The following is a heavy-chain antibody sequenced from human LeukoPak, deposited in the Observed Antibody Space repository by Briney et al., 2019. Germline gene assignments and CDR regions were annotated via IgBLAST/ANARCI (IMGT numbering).Heavy chain of an antibody. CDR2: IIPIFGTA. D-gene: IGHD2-2*01. J-gene: IGHJ4*02. Sequence: SVKVSCQASGGTFISYAISWVRQAPGQGLEWMGGIIPIFGTANYAQKFQGRVTITADESTSTDYMELSSLRSEDTAVYSCARDLRGYCSSTSCYLAGLFDYWGQGTLVTVSS. CDR1: GGTFISYA. V-gene: IGHV1-69*13. CDR3: ARDLRGYCSSTSCYLAGLFDY.